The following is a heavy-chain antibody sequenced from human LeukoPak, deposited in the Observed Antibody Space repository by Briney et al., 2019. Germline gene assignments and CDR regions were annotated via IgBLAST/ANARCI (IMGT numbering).Heavy chain of an antibody. V-gene: IGHV4-34*01. J-gene: IGHJ4*02. Sequence: SETLSLTCAVYGGSFSGYYWSWIRQPPGKGLEWIGEVNLQGSTNYNPSLMGRVAIAVDTSENHISLQLTSVTAADTAVYYCAREGGPYRPLDYSGQGTLVTVSS. CDR1: GGSFSGYY. CDR2: VNLQGST. CDR3: AREGGPYRPLDY.